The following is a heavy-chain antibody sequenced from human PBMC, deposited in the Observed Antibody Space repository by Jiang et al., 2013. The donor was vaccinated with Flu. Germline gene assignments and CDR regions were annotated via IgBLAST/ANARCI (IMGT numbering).Heavy chain of an antibody. CDR2: IIPIFGTA. CDR1: GDTFSYS. CDR3: ARGRGYGDYDFDY. D-gene: IGHD4-17*01. Sequence: KVSCKASGDTFSYSISWVRQAPGQGLEWMGGIIPIFGTANYAQNFQGRLTPTADESTNTAYMELSSLRFEDTAVYYCARGRGYGDYDFDYWGQGTLVTVSS. J-gene: IGHJ4*02. V-gene: IGHV1-69*01.